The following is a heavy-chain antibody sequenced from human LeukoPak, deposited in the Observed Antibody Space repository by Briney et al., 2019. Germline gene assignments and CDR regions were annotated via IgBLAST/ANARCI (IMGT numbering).Heavy chain of an antibody. V-gene: IGHV3-7*01. Sequence: GGSLRLSCVASGFSFGTYWMSWAPQAPGKGLEWGANKKEDEGEKYYVDSVKGRFTIFRDNAKNSLFLQMDSLRAEDTAVYYCARDPGIAAAGTVGYFDYWGQGNLVTVSS. CDR3: ARDPGIAAAGTVGYFDY. CDR1: GFSFGTYW. D-gene: IGHD6-13*01. CDR2: KKEDEGEK. J-gene: IGHJ4*02.